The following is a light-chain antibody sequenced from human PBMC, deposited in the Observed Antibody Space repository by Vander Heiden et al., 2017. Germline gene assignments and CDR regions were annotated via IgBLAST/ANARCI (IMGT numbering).Light chain of an antibody. CDR1: QSVSSY. V-gene: IGKV3-11*01. CDR2: DAA. Sequence: EIVLTQSTATLSLSPGERATLSCSASQSVSSYLAWYQQKHGQSPKLLIYDAANRATGIPARFSGSGSGTDFTLTISSLEPEDFAVYYCQQRSNWPPLTFGGGTKVEIK. J-gene: IGKJ4*01. CDR3: QQRSNWPPLT.